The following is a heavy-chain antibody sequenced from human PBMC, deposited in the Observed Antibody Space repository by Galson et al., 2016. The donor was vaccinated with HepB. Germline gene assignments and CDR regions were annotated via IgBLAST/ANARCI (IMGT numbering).Heavy chain of an antibody. CDR3: AKGGRVPFHFGIIDY. D-gene: IGHD3-10*01. V-gene: IGHV3-23*01. CDR2: ISGSGGST. J-gene: IGHJ4*02. Sequence: SLRLSCAASGVTFSSYAMSWVRQAPGKGLEWVSTISGSGGSTYYADSVKGRFTISRDNSKNTLYLQMNSLRAEDTAVYYCAKGGRVPFHFGIIDYWGQGTLVPVSS. CDR1: GVTFSSYA.